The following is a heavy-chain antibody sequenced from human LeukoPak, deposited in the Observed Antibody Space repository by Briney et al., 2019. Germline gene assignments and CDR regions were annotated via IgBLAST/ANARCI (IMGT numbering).Heavy chain of an antibody. CDR2: ISGSGSTI. J-gene: IGHJ4*02. CDR1: GFTFSSYE. D-gene: IGHD3-22*01. CDR3: AKQKDQGFYYDSSGLDY. V-gene: IGHV3-48*03. Sequence: GGSLRLSCAASGFTFSSYEMNWVRQAPGKGLEWVSYISGSGSTIYYADSVKGRFTISRDNAKNSLYLQMNSLRAEDTAVYYCAKQKDQGFYYDSSGLDYWGQGTLVTVSS.